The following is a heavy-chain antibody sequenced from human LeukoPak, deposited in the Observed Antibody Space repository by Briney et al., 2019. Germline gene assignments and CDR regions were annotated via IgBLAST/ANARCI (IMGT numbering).Heavy chain of an antibody. J-gene: IGHJ1*01. V-gene: IGHV4-59*12. CDR1: DGSISPYY. Sequence: SETLSLTCTVSDGSISPYYWSWIRQPPGKGLEWIGSIYYSGSTYYNPSLKSRVTISVDTSKNQFSLKLSSVTAADTAVYYCARELAAATNAEYFQHWGQGTLVTVSS. CDR2: IYYSGST. D-gene: IGHD6-13*01. CDR3: ARELAAATNAEYFQH.